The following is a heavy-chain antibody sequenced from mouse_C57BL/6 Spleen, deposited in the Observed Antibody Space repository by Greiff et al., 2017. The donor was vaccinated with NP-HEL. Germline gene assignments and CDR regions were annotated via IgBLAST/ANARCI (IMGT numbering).Heavy chain of an antibody. D-gene: IGHD1-1*01. J-gene: IGHJ4*01. Sequence: DVQLQESGPGLVKPSQSLSLTCSVTGYSITSGYYWNWIRQFPENKLEWMGYISYDGSNNYNPTLKNQTTITPDTSTNQFFLKLNTVTAEDTATYYCGRGHGSTYAMDYWGQGTSVTVSS. V-gene: IGHV3-6*01. CDR1: GYSITSGYY. CDR3: GRGHGSTYAMDY. CDR2: ISYDGSN.